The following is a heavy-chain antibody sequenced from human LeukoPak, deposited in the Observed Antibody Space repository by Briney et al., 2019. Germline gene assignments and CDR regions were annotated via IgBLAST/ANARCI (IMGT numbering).Heavy chain of an antibody. J-gene: IGHJ4*02. CDR2: IYHSGST. D-gene: IGHD6-19*01. CDR1: GGSISSGSYY. CDR3: ARVPIPYSSGWYY. Sequence: SETLSLTCTVSGGSISSGSYYWGWIRQPPGKGLEWIGSIYHSGSTYYNPSLKSRVTISVDTSKNQFSLKLSSVTAADTAVYYCARVPIPYSSGWYYWGQGTLVTVSS. V-gene: IGHV4-39*07.